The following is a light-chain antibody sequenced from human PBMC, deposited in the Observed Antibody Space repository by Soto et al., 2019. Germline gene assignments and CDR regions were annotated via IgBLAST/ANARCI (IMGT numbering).Light chain of an antibody. Sequence: QSVLTQPRSVSGSPGQSVTISCTGTSSDVGGYNYVSWYQHHTGKAPKLMIYDVDKRPSGVPGRFSGSKSGNTASLTISGLQAQDEADYYCCSNAGSTAYVSGTGTKVTAL. V-gene: IGLV2-11*01. CDR2: DVD. CDR1: SSDVGGYNY. CDR3: CSNAGSTAYV. J-gene: IGLJ1*01.